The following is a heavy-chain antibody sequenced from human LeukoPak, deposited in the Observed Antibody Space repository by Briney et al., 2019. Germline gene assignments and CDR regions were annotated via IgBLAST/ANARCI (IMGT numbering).Heavy chain of an antibody. CDR3: AKPHATLGALDAFDI. CDR2: ISSSSSRTI. V-gene: IGHV3-48*01. D-gene: IGHD3-16*01. J-gene: IGHJ3*02. CDR1: GFTFSSYS. Sequence: AGGSLRLSCAAAGFTFSSYSLNWVRQAPGKGLEWVSYISSSSSRTIYYADSVKGRFTISRDNAKNSVYLQMNSLRAEDTAVYYCAKPHATLGALDAFDIWGRGTMVTVSS.